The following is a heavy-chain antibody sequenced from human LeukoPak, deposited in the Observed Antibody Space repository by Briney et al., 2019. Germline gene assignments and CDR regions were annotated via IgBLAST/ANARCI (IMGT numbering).Heavy chain of an antibody. J-gene: IGHJ4*02. CDR2: IYSGGAI. V-gene: IGHV3-53*01. Sequence: GGSLRLSCIASGFAVGSNYMSWVRQAPGKGLEWVSLIYSGGAIRYADSVKGRFTISRDSSKNTLFLQMNDLTVEDTARYYCARRPGNWGQGILVTVSS. CDR1: GFAVGSNY. D-gene: IGHD1-14*01. CDR3: ARRPGN.